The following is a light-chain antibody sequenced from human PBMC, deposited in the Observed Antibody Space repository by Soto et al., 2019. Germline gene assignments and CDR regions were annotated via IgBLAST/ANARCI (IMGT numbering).Light chain of an antibody. J-gene: IGLJ2*01. CDR1: SSDVGGYNF. V-gene: IGLV2-8*01. CDR2: DVT. Sequence: QSALTQPPSASGSPGQSVTISCTGASSDVGGYNFVSWYQQHPGKAPKLMIYDVTKRPSGVPDRFSGSKSGNTASLTVSGLQAGDEADYYCSSYAGSSVPVAFGGGTKVTVL. CDR3: SSYAGSSVPVA.